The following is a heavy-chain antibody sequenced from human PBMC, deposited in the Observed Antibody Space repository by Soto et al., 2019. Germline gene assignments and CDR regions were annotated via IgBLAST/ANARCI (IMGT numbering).Heavy chain of an antibody. CDR2: IYYSGST. J-gene: IGHJ3*02. CDR3: AREGLVRYYDSDDAFSI. V-gene: IGHV4-31*03. CDR1: GGSLSRGGYY. Sequence: SQTLSLTCTVSGGSLSRGGYYWSWIRQHPGKGLEWFGYIYYSGSTYYNPSLKSRVTISVDTSKNQFSLRLSSVTAADTAVYYCAREGLVRYYDSDDAFSIWGQGTVVTVS. D-gene: IGHD3-22*01.